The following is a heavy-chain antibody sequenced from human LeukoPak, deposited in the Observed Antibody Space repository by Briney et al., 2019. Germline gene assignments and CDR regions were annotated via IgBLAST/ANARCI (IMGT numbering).Heavy chain of an antibody. V-gene: IGHV4-39*01. J-gene: IGHJ4*02. Sequence: SETLSLTCTVSGGSISSSSSYWGWIRQPPGKGLEWIGSIYYSGSTYYNPSLKSRVTISVDTSKNQFSLKLSSVTAADTAVYYCARHKPGERLFDYWGQGTLVTVSS. CDR1: GGSISSSSSY. CDR3: ARHKPGERLFDY. D-gene: IGHD3-16*01. CDR2: IYYSGST.